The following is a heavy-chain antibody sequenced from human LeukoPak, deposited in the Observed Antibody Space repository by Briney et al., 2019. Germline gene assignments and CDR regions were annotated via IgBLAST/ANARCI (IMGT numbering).Heavy chain of an antibody. J-gene: IGHJ4*02. CDR1: GGSISTYY. V-gene: IGHV4-59*01. CDR2: IYYSGST. Sequence: SETLSLTCTVSGGSISTYYWNRIRQPPGKGLEWIGYIYYSGSTNYNPSLKSRVTISVDTSKNQFSLKLSSVTAADTAVYYCARSGGYSSSWSLWGQGTLVTVSS. D-gene: IGHD6-13*01. CDR3: ARSGGYSSSWSL.